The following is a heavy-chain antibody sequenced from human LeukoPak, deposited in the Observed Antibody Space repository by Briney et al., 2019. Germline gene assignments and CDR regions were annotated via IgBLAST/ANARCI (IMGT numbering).Heavy chain of an antibody. J-gene: IGHJ4*02. CDR2: IYYSGST. CDR1: GGSISSYY. Sequence: SETLSLTCTVSGGSISSYYWSWIRQPPGKGLERIGYIYYSGSTNYNPSLKSRVTISVDTSKNQFSLKLSSVTAADTAVYYCARGPILGHFDYWGQGTLVTVSS. CDR3: ARGPILGHFDY. V-gene: IGHV4-59*08. D-gene: IGHD7-27*01.